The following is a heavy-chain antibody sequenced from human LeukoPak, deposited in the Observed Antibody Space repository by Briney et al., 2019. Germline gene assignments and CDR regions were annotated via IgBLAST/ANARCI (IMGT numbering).Heavy chain of an antibody. CDR3: ARDRGAVAGKGAFDY. D-gene: IGHD6-19*01. Sequence: GGSLRLSRAASGFTFSSYSMNWVRQAPGKGLEWVSSISSSSSYIYYADSVKGRFTISRDNAKNSLYLQMNSLRAEDTAVYYCARDRGAVAGKGAFDYWGQGTLVTVSS. J-gene: IGHJ4*02. V-gene: IGHV3-21*01. CDR2: ISSSSSYI. CDR1: GFTFSSYS.